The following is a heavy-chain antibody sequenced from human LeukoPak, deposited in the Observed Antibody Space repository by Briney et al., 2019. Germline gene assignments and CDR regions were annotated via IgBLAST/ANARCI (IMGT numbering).Heavy chain of an antibody. Sequence: GGSLRLSCAASGFTFSSYWIDWVRQAPGKGLEWVANINRDGSVKNFVDSVKGRFTISRDNTKNSLYLEINSLRAEDTAVYFCARNLRLQQFDYWGQGTLVTVSS. V-gene: IGHV3-7*01. CDR3: ARNLRLQQFDY. CDR2: INRDGSVK. D-gene: IGHD5-24*01. J-gene: IGHJ4*02. CDR1: GFTFSSYW.